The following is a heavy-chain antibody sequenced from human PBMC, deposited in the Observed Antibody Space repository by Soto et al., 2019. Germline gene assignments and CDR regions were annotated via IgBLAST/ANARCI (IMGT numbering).Heavy chain of an antibody. CDR3: ARVLAAAGSFDY. CDR1: GDSVSSNSAA. V-gene: IGHV6-1*01. J-gene: IGHJ4*02. Sequence: SQTLSRTCAVSGDSVSSNSAAWNWIRQSPSRGLEWLGRTYYRSKWYNDYAVSVKSRITINPDTSKNQFSLQLNSVTPEDTAVYYCARVLAAAGSFDYWGPGTLLTVSS. D-gene: IGHD6-13*01. CDR2: TYYRSKWYN.